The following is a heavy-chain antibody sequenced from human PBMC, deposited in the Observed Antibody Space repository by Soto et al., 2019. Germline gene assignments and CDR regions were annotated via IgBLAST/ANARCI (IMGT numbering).Heavy chain of an antibody. Sequence: PGESLKISCKGSGYSFTSYWISWVRQMPGKGLEWMGRIDPSDSYTNYSPSFQGHVTISADKSISTAYLQWSSLKASDTAMYYGARQSRGVVTYNWFDPWGQGTLVTVSS. J-gene: IGHJ5*02. CDR2: IDPSDSYT. V-gene: IGHV5-10-1*01. D-gene: IGHD3-3*01. CDR1: GYSFTSYW. CDR3: ARQSRGVVTYNWFDP.